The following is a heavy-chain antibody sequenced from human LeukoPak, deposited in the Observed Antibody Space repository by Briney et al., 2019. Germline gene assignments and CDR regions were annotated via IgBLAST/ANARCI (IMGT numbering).Heavy chain of an antibody. CDR2: IYHSGST. CDR1: GGSISSGGYS. V-gene: IGHV4-30-2*05. D-gene: IGHD3-22*01. CDR3: ARAESGYYLDY. J-gene: IGHJ4*02. Sequence: PSETLSLTCAVSGGSISSGGYSWSWIRQPPGKGLEWIGYIYHSGSTYYNPSLKSRVTISVDTSKNQFSLKLSSVTAADTAVYYCARAESGYYLDYWGQGTLVTVSS.